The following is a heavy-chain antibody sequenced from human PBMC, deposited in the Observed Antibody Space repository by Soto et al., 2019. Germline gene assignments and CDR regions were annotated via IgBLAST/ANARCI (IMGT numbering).Heavy chain of an antibody. V-gene: IGHV1-18*01. J-gene: IGHJ4*02. D-gene: IGHD1-1*01. CDR2: ISAHNGNT. Sequence: QVHLVQSGAEVKKPGASVKVSCKGSGYAFTTYGITWVRQAPGQGLEWMGWISAHNGNTNYAQKLQGRVTVTRDTSASTAYMDLRSLRSDVTAVDYCARGRYGDYWGQGALVTVSS. CDR1: GYAFTTYG. CDR3: ARGRYGDY.